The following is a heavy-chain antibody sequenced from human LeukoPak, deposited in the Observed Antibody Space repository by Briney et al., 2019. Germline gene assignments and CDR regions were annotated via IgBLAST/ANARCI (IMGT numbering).Heavy chain of an antibody. CDR3: ARVRDGYNDAYDM. V-gene: IGHV1-18*01. CDR1: GYTFTTYN. Sequence: EASVKVSCKASGYTFTTYNINWVRQAPGQGLEWMGWISGYNGNTSYAQKLQGRVTMTTDTSTSTAYMELRSLKSDDTAVYYCARVRDGYNDAYDMWGQGTMVTVPS. J-gene: IGHJ3*02. D-gene: IGHD5-24*01. CDR2: ISGYNGNT.